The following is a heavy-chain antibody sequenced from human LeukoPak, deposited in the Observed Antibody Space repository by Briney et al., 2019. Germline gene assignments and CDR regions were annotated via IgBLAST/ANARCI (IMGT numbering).Heavy chain of an antibody. CDR3: ARDSGYSYDTYYYMDV. V-gene: IGHV7-4-1*02. Sequence: GASVKVSCKASGYTFTNYAMNWVRQAPGQGLEWMGWIHPSTGNPSYAQGFTGRFVFSLDTSVSTAYLQISSLKAEDTAVYYCARDSGYSYDTYYYMDVWGKGTTVTVSS. D-gene: IGHD5-18*01. J-gene: IGHJ6*03. CDR1: GYTFTNYA. CDR2: IHPSTGNP.